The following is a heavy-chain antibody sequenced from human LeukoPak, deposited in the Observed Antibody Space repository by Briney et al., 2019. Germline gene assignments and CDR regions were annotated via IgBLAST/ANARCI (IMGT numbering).Heavy chain of an antibody. D-gene: IGHD2-2*01. CDR2: IYYSGST. V-gene: IGHV4-30-4*08. J-gene: IGHJ4*02. CDR3: ASSKEYQLLKNDY. CDR1: GGSISSGDYH. Sequence: SSQTLSLTCTVSGGSISSGDYHWSWIRQPPGKGLEWIGYIYYSGSTYYNPSLKSRVTISVDTSKNQFSLKLSSVTAADTAVYYCASSKEYQLLKNDYWGQGTLVTVSS.